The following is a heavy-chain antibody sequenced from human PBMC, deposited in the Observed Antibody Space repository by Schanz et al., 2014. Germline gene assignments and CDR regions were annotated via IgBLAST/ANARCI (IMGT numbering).Heavy chain of an antibody. CDR2: ISSGSSYA. CDR1: GFTFRDYY. V-gene: IGHV3-11*06. Sequence: VQLVGSGGGLIQPGGSLRLSCAASGFTFRDYYMSGIRQAPGKGLEWVSDISSGSSYANYADSVKGRFTVSRDNARNSLYLHMNTLGAEDTAVYYCARDLEGYDGGGGGFDPWGQGTLVTVSS. J-gene: IGHJ5*02. D-gene: IGHD2-21*01. CDR3: ARDLEGYDGGGGGFDP.